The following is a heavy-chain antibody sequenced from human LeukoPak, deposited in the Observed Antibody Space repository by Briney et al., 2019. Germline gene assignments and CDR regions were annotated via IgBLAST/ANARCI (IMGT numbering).Heavy chain of an antibody. CDR2: IRYDGSKK. CDR3: ARAPTDYGDSFDY. J-gene: IGHJ4*02. D-gene: IGHD4-17*01. V-gene: IGHV3-30*02. Sequence: GGSLRLSCAASGFIFSSYGMHWVRQAPGKGLEWVAFIRYDGSKKYYADSVKGRFTISRDNAKNSLYLQMNSLRAEDTAVYYCARAPTDYGDSFDYWGQGTLVTVSS. CDR1: GFIFSSYG.